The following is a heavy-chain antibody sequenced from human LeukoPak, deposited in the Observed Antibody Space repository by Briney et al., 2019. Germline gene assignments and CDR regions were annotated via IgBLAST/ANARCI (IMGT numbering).Heavy chain of an antibody. CDR3: ARDYDSSGYYLHH. D-gene: IGHD3-22*01. J-gene: IGHJ1*01. Sequence: SETLSLTCAISGGSISSSFYYWGWIRQPPGKGLEWIGSIYYSGSTYYNPSLKSRVTISVDTSKNQFSLKLTSVTAADTAVYYCARDYDSSGYYLHHWGQGTLVTVSS. CDR2: IYYSGST. V-gene: IGHV4-39*07. CDR1: GGSISSSFYY.